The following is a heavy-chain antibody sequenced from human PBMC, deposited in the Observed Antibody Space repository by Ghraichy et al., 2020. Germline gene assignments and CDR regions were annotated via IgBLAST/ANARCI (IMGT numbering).Heavy chain of an antibody. Sequence: GGSLRLSCAASGFTFSSYAMHWVRQAPGKGLEWVAVISYDGSNKYYADSVKGRFTISRDNSKNTLYLQMNSLRAEDTAVYYCSRSYYDSSGYYMFDYWGQGTLVTVSS. V-gene: IGHV3-30-3*01. CDR1: GFTFSSYA. D-gene: IGHD3-22*01. CDR2: ISYDGSNK. CDR3: SRSYYDSSGYYMFDY. J-gene: IGHJ4*02.